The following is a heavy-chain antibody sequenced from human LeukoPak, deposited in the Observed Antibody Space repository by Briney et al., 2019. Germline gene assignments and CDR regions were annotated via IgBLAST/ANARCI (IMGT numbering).Heavy chain of an antibody. CDR3: ARRGGPVLRFLEWLDYGMDV. CDR1: GGSFSGYY. Sequence: SETLSLTCAVYGGSFSGYYWSWIRQPPGKGLEWIGEINHSGSTNYNPSLKSRVTISVDTSKNQFSLKLSSVTAADTAVYYCARRGGPVLRFLEWLDYGMDVWGQGTTVTVSS. CDR2: INHSGST. J-gene: IGHJ6*02. D-gene: IGHD3-3*01. V-gene: IGHV4-34*01.